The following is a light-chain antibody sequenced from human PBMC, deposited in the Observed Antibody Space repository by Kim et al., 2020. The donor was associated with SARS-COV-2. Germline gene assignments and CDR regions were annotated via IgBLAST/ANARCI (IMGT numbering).Light chain of an antibody. CDR2: DAS. J-gene: IGKJ4*01. CDR3: QQFDNLPLT. Sequence: ASVGDRVTIPCQARHDINIFLNWFQQKPGEAPKLLIYDASSLETGLPSRFSGSGSGTHFTFTISSLQPGDVATYYCQQFDNLPLTFGGGTKVDIK. CDR1: HDINIF. V-gene: IGKV1-33*01.